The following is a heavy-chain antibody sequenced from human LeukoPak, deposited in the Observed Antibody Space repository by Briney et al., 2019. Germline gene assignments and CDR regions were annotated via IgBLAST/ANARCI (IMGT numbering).Heavy chain of an antibody. D-gene: IGHD2-2*01. Sequence: SQTLSLTCPVSGGSISSGGYYWSWIRQHPGKGLEWIGYIHYSGSTYYNPSLKSRVTISVDTSKNQFSLKLSSVTAADTAVYYCATVVPAAYNWFDPWGQGTLVTVSS. V-gene: IGHV4-31*03. J-gene: IGHJ5*02. CDR3: ATVVPAAYNWFDP. CDR2: IHYSGST. CDR1: GGSISSGGYY.